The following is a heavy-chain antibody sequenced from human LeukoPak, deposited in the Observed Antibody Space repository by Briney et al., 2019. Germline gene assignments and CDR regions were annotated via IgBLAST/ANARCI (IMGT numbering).Heavy chain of an antibody. CDR3: ASPLVIPDALDI. D-gene: IGHD3-9*01. Sequence: PGGSLRLSCAVSGFTFDDYAMHWVRHAPGKGLEWVSVISGDGGSTYYADSVKGRFTISGDNSKNSLYLQMDSVRTEDSALYYCASPLVIPDALDIWGQGTMVTVSS. CDR2: ISGDGGST. J-gene: IGHJ3*02. CDR1: GFTFDDYA. V-gene: IGHV3-43*02.